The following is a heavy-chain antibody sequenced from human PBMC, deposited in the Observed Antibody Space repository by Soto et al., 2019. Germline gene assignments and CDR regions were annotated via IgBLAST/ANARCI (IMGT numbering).Heavy chain of an antibody. Sequence: SVKVSCKASGFTFTSSAVQWVRQARGQRLEWIGWIVVGSGNTNYAQKFQERVTITRDMSTSTAYMELSSLRSEDTAAYYCAADPIVGASLGWGQGTLVTVSS. CDR1: GFTFTSSA. CDR2: IVVGSGNT. D-gene: IGHD1-26*01. V-gene: IGHV1-58*01. CDR3: AADPIVGASLG. J-gene: IGHJ4*02.